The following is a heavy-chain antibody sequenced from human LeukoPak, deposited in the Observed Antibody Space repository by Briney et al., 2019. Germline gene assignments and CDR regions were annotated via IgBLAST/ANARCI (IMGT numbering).Heavy chain of an antibody. CDR3: ARDEIGGWYSFDY. CDR2: IYYSGST. CDR1: GGSISSSSYY. Sequence: PSETLSLTCTVSGGSISSSSYYWGWIRQPPGKGLEWIGSIYYSGSTYYNPSLKSRVTISVDTSKNQFSLKLSSVTAADTAVYYCARDEIGGWYSFDYWGQGTLVTVSS. D-gene: IGHD6-19*01. J-gene: IGHJ4*02. V-gene: IGHV4-39*07.